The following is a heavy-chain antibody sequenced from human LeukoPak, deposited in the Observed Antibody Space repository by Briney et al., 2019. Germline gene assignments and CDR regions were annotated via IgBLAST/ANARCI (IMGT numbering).Heavy chain of an antibody. J-gene: IGHJ5*02. CDR2: ISGSGGST. V-gene: IGHV3-23*01. CDR3: AAGTVTTGRFDP. CDR1: GFTFSSYA. D-gene: IGHD4-17*01. Sequence: GGSLRLSCAASGFTFSSYAMSWVRQAPGKGLEWVSAISGSGGSTYYADSVKGRFTISRDNSKNTLYLQMNSMRAEDTAVYYCAAGTVTTGRFDPWGQGTLVTVSS.